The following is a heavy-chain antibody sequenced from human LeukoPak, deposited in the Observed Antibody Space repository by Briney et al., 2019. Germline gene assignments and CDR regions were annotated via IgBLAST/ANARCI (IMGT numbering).Heavy chain of an antibody. CDR2: TYYRSKWYN. CDR3: ARERVAVGDYYFDY. J-gene: IGHJ4*02. V-gene: IGHV6-1*01. D-gene: IGHD6-19*01. CDR1: GDSVSRNSVA. Sequence: SQTLSLTCAISGDSVSRNSVAWNWIRQSPSRGLEWLGRTYYRSKWYNDYAVSVKSRITINPDTSKNQLSLQLNSVTPEDTAVYYCARERVAVGDYYFDYWGQGTLVTVSS.